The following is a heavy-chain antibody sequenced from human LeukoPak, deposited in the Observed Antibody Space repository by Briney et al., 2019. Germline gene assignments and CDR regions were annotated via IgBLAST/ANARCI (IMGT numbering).Heavy chain of an antibody. J-gene: IGHJ6*03. Sequence: PGGSLRLSCAASGFTFSSYWMHWVRQAPGKGLVWVSRINSDGSSTSYADSVKGRFTISRDNAKNTLYLQMNSLRAEDTAVYYCRGWCGNDCSYYYMDVWAKGPRSPSP. CDR1: GFTFSSYW. CDR3: RGWCGNDCSYYYMDV. CDR2: INSDGSST. D-gene: IGHD2-8*02. V-gene: IGHV3-74*01.